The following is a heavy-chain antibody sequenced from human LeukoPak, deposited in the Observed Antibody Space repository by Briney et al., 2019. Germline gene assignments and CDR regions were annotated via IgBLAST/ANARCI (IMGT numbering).Heavy chain of an antibody. Sequence: ASVKVSCNASGYTFTGYYMHWVRQAPGQGLEWMGWINPNSGGTNYAQKFQGRVTMTRDTSNSTAYMELSRLRSDDTAVYYCARDYDILTGYYVFDYWGQGTLVTVSS. J-gene: IGHJ4*02. CDR2: INPNSGGT. CDR3: ARDYDILTGYYVFDY. D-gene: IGHD3-9*01. V-gene: IGHV1-2*02. CDR1: GYTFTGYY.